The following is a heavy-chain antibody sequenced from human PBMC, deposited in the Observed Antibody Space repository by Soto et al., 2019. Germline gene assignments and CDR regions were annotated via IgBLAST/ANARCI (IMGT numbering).Heavy chain of an antibody. CDR2: IYDGGTT. V-gene: IGHV4-30-4*01. CDR1: GGSISSAAYC. Sequence: QVQLQESGPRLVSPSQTLSLTCTVSGGSISSAAYCWSWIRQSPDKGLEWIGHIYDGGTTYSSPSLKGRVTLSADTSETQFSLKLNSVSAADTAVYYCARGPSGDKVDYWGQGIQVPVSS. D-gene: IGHD7-27*01. CDR3: ARGPSGDKVDY. J-gene: IGHJ4*02.